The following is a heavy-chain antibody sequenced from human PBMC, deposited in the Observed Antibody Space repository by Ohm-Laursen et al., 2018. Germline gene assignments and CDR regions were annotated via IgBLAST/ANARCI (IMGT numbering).Heavy chain of an antibody. J-gene: IGHJ4*02. Sequence: SLRLSCAASGFTFSTYWMNWVRQAPGKGLEWVSSISGDVNYIYYADSVKGRFTISRDNAKSSLYLQMHSLRGDDTAVYYCARGATAGGTLGWGQGTLVTVSS. CDR3: ARGATAGGTLG. CDR2: ISGDVNYI. V-gene: IGHV3-21*01. CDR1: GFTFSTYW. D-gene: IGHD6-13*01.